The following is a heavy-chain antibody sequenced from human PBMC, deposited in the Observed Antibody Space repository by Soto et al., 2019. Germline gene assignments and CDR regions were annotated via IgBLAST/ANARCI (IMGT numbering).Heavy chain of an antibody. J-gene: IGHJ4*02. V-gene: IGHV3-23*01. CDR3: AKGSIEYSASVDN. CDR1: GFSFSSYA. Sequence: EVQLLASGGGLVQPGGSLRLSCVASGFSFSSYAMVWVRQAPGKGLEWVSVISARGGSSYFADTVKGRFTISRDNSKNLLSLEMNSLRAEDTAIYFCAKGSIEYSASVDNWGQGTLVLVSS. CDR2: ISARGGSS. D-gene: IGHD5-12*01.